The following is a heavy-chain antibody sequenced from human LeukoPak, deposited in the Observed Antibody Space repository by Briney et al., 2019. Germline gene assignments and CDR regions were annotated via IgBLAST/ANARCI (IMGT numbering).Heavy chain of an antibody. J-gene: IGHJ3*02. CDR2: INPSGGST. CDR1: GYTFTSYY. V-gene: IGHV1-46*01. CDR3: ARPLAPVMLNAFDI. Sequence: ASVKVSCKASGYTFTSYYIHWVRQAPGQGLEWMGIINPSGGSTDYAQKFQGRVTVTRDTSTSTVYMEQSSLRSEDTAIYYCARPLAPVMLNAFDIWGQGTMVTVSS. D-gene: IGHD2-8*01.